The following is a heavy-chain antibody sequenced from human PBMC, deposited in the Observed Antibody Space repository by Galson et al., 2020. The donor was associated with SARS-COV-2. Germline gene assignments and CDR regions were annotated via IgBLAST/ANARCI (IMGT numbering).Heavy chain of an antibody. D-gene: IGHD6-19*01. CDR2: ISYDGSNK. J-gene: IGHJ5*02. CDR3: ARDRGQWLVLGWFDP. V-gene: IGHV3-30-3*01. CDR1: GFTFSSYA. Sequence: GESLKISCAASGFTFSSYAMHWVRQAPGKGLEWVAVISYDGSNKYYADSVKGRFTISRDNSKNTLYLQMNSLRAEDTAVYYCARDRGQWLVLGWFDPWGQGTLVTVSS.